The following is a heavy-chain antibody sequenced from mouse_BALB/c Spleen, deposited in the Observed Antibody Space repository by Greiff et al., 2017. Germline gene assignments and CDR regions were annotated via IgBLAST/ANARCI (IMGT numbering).Heavy chain of an antibody. J-gene: IGHJ2*01. D-gene: IGHD1-1*01. V-gene: IGHV8-12*01. CDR1: GFSLSTSGMG. CDR2: IYWDDDK. CDR3: ARRWDYYGSFDY. Sequence: QVTLKVSGPGILQPSQTLSLTCSFSGFSLSTSGMGVSWIRQPSGKGLEWLAHIYWDDDKRYNPSLKSRLTISKDTSRNQVFLKITSVDTADTATYYCARRWDYYGSFDYWGQGTTLTGSS.